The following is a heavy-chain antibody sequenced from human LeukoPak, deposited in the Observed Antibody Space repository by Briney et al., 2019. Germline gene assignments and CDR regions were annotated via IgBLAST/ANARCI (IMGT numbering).Heavy chain of an antibody. CDR3: ATGYSSSSGRVDY. Sequence: PGGSLRLSCAASGFPFSSYTMNWVRQAPGEGLEWVSGINSGSTNIYYADSLKGRFTISRDNAKSSLYLQMDSLRAEDTAMYYCATGYSSSSGRVDYWGQGTLVTVSS. V-gene: IGHV3-21*01. J-gene: IGHJ4*02. CDR1: GFPFSSYT. CDR2: INSGSTNI. D-gene: IGHD6-6*01.